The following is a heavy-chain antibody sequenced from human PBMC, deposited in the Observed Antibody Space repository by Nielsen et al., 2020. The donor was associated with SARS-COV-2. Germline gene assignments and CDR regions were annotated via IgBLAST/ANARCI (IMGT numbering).Heavy chain of an antibody. Sequence: LSLTCAASGFTFSSYSMNWVRQAPGKGLEWVSSISSSSSYIYYADSVKGRFTISRDNSKNSLYLQMNSLRTEDTALYYCAKSMGNPYYYYGMDVWGQGTTVTVSS. CDR3: AKSMGNPYYYYGMDV. CDR2: ISSSSSYI. CDR1: GFTFSSYS. V-gene: IGHV3-21*04. D-gene: IGHD2/OR15-2a*01. J-gene: IGHJ6*02.